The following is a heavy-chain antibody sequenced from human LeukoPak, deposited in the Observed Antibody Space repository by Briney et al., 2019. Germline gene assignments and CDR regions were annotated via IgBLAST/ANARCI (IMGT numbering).Heavy chain of an antibody. D-gene: IGHD3-22*01. CDR3: ATYDSSGLLDF. CDR1: GYKLTELS. V-gene: IGHV1-24*01. Sequence: ASVKVSCKVSGYKLTELSIHWVREAPGKGLEWEGGFDPADEKTIYAQKFQGRVTMTEDTSTDTAYMELSSLRSEDTALYYCATYDSSGLLDFWGQGTLVTVSS. J-gene: IGHJ4*02. CDR2: FDPADEKT.